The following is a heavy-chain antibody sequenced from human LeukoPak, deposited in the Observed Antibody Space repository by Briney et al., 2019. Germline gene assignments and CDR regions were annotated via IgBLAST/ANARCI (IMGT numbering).Heavy chain of an antibody. D-gene: IGHD3-3*01. V-gene: IGHV4-61*02. CDR1: GGSISSGSYY. J-gene: IGHJ5*01. Sequence: SQTLSLTCTVSGGSISSGSYYWSWIRQPAGKGLEWIGRIYTSESTNYNPSLKSRVTISVDTSKNQFSLKLSSVTAADTAVYYCAXXXYDFXSLHYXXXXXVXXKXXXXXXXXXXXXXXXXXXIDS. CDR3: AXXXYDFXSLHYXXXXXVXXKXXXXXXXXXXXXXXXXXXIDS. CDR2: IYTSEST.